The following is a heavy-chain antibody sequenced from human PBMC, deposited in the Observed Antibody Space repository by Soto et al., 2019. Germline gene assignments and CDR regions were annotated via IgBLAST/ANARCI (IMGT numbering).Heavy chain of an antibody. Sequence: PSETLSLTCAVSGGSVSSGSYYWSWIRQPPGKGLEWIGYIYYSGSTNYNPSLKSRVTISVDTSKNQFSLKLSSVTAADTAVYYCARGRRDGYNYESLEYYFDYWGQGTLVTVSS. J-gene: IGHJ4*02. CDR2: IYYSGST. CDR3: ARGRRDGYNYESLEYYFDY. D-gene: IGHD5-12*01. CDR1: GGSVSSGSYY. V-gene: IGHV4-61*01.